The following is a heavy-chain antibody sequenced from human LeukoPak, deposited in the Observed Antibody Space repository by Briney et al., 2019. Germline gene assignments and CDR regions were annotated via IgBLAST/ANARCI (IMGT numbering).Heavy chain of an antibody. Sequence: GGSLRLSCAPSGFTVSSNYMSWVRQAPGRGLEWVSIIYSGGSAYYADSVKGRFTISRDNSKNTLYLQMNSLGSEDAAVYYCARGAPPQHWGQGTVVSVSS. CDR2: IYSGGSA. J-gene: IGHJ4*02. CDR3: ARGAPPQH. V-gene: IGHV3-53*01. CDR1: GFTVSSNY. D-gene: IGHD3-16*01.